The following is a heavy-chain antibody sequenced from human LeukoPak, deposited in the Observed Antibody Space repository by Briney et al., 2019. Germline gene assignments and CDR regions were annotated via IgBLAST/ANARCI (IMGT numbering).Heavy chain of an antibody. CDR1: GGSISSSSYS. Sequence: PSETLSLTCTVSGGSISSSSYSWGWIRQPPGKGLEWIGRIYTSGSTNYIPSLKSRVAMSVDTSKNQFSLKLNSVTAADTAVYYCARGRGPFDPWGQGTLVTVSS. V-gene: IGHV4-39*07. CDR2: IYTSGST. CDR3: ARGRGPFDP. J-gene: IGHJ5*02.